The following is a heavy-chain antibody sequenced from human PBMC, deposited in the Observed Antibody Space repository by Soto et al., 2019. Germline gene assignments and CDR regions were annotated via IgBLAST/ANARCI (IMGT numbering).Heavy chain of an antibody. J-gene: IGHJ4*02. CDR2: IYYSGST. D-gene: IGHD1-26*01. V-gene: IGHV4-31*03. CDR3: ARGQREGLSTLYFDY. Sequence: KQSQTLSLTCTVSGGSISSGGYYWSWIRQHPGKGLEWIGYIYYSGSTYYNPSLKSRVTISVDTSKNQFSLKLSSVTAADTAVYYCARGQREGLSTLYFDYWGQGTLVTVSS. CDR1: GGSISSGGYY.